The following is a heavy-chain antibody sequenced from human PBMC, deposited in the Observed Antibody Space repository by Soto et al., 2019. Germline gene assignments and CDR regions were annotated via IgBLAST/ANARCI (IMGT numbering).Heavy chain of an antibody. J-gene: IGHJ4*02. CDR3: ARHGASYLDYFDY. Sequence: PGQSLKISCKASGYKFTNYWIGLMRQMHGKGLEWMGIIYPGDSDTRYSPSFQGQVTMSADKSISTAYLQWSSLKASDTAMYYCARHGASYLDYFDYWGQGTLVTVSS. CDR2: IYPGDSDT. V-gene: IGHV5-51*01. D-gene: IGHD1-26*01. CDR1: GYKFTNYW.